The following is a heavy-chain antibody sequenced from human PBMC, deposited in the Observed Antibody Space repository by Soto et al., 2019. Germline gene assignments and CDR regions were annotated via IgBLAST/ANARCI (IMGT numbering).Heavy chain of an antibody. CDR1: GGTISSWY. V-gene: IGHV4-59*12. D-gene: IGHD5-18*01. CDR3: ARDRGYTYGFDF. J-gene: IGHJ4*02. Sequence: LSLTCTVSGGTISSWYWSWIRQPPGKGLEWIGYIYYSGSTNCNPSLKSRVTISVDTSKNQFSLKLSSVTAADTAVYYCARDRGYTYGFDFWGQGALVTVSS. CDR2: IYYSGST.